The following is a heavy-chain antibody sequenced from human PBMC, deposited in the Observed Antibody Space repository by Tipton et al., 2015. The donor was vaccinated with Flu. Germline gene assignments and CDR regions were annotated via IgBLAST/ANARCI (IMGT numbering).Heavy chain of an antibody. CDR3: ARGSLRMADP. Sequence: GSLRLSCAASGFTFDNYAMSWVRQAAGKGLEWVSGITGSDTFYADSVRGRFTLFGDNSRTIVYLQMNSLRVEGTAVYYCARGSLRMADPWGQGTLVTVSS. V-gene: IGHV3-23*01. D-gene: IGHD5-24*01. J-gene: IGHJ5*02. CDR1: GFTFDNYA. CDR2: ITGSDT.